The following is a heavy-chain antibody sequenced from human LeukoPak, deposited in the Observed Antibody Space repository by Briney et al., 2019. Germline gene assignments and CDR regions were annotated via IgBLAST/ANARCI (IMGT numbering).Heavy chain of an antibody. CDR3: AKGARSSSFDP. J-gene: IGHJ5*02. V-gene: IGHV3-11*05. Sequence: SVKGRFTISRDNAKNSLYLQMSSLRAEDTAVYFCAKGARSSSFDPWGQGTLVTVSS. D-gene: IGHD6-13*01.